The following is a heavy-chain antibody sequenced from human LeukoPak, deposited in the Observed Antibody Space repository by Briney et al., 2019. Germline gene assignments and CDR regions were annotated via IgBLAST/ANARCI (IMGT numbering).Heavy chain of an antibody. CDR3: ARGTAMDAFDI. V-gene: IGHV1-3*01. J-gene: IGHJ3*02. Sequence: ASVKVSCKASGYTFTSYAMHWVRQAPGQRLEWMGWINAGNGNTKYSQTLQGRVTITRDTSASTAYMELSSLRSEDTALYYCARGTAMDAFDIWGQGTLVTVSS. CDR1: GYTFTSYA. D-gene: IGHD5-18*01. CDR2: INAGNGNT.